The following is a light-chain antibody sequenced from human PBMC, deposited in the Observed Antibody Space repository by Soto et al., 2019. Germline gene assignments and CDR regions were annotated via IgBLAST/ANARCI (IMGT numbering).Light chain of an antibody. CDR2: GAS. V-gene: IGKV3-11*01. CDR1: QSVSSY. CDR3: HQRNQ. Sequence: EFVLTQPPGTLSLSPGERATLSCRASQSVSSYLAGYQQIPGQAPRLLIYGASNRATGIPDRFSGGGSGTDFTLTISSVEPEDFAMYYCHQRNQFGQGTRLEIK. J-gene: IGKJ5*01.